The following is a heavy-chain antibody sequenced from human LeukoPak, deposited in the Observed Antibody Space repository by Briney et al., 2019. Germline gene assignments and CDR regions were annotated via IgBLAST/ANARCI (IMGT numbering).Heavy chain of an antibody. V-gene: IGHV1-18*01. D-gene: IGHD3-10*01. CDR1: GYTFTTYS. CDR3: ARDADGSGTMLDY. CDR2: INADNGNT. Sequence: ASVRVSCKTSGYTFTTYSISWVRQAPGQALEWMGWINADNGNTRHAQKFKGRVTMTTDTSTRTAYMEMRSLGFDDTALYYCARDADGSGTMLDYWGQGTLVTVSS. J-gene: IGHJ4*02.